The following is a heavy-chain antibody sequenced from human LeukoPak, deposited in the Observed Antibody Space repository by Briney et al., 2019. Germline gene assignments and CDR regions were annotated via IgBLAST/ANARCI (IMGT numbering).Heavy chain of an antibody. Sequence: SETLSLTCAVYGGSFSGYYWSWIRQPPGKGLEWIGEINHSGSTNYNPSLKSRVTISVDTSKNQFSLKLSSVTAADTAVYYCARGPMVYAIDAFDIWGQGTMVTVSS. CDR1: GGSFSGYY. V-gene: IGHV4-34*01. CDR2: INHSGST. J-gene: IGHJ3*02. D-gene: IGHD2-8*01. CDR3: ARGPMVYAIDAFDI.